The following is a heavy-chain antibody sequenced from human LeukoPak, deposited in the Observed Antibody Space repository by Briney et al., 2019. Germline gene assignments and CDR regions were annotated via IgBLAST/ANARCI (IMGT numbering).Heavy chain of an antibody. CDR1: GFTFSNYG. CDR3: AREKYSSGRGFDY. J-gene: IGHJ4*02. V-gene: IGHV3-33*08. Sequence: GGSLRLSCAASGFTFSNYGMHWVRQAPGKGLEWVAVIWYDGSNKYYADSVKGRFTISRDNSKNTLYLQMNSLRAEDTAVYYCAREKYSSGRGFDYWGQGTLVTVSS. CDR2: IWYDGSNK. D-gene: IGHD6-19*01.